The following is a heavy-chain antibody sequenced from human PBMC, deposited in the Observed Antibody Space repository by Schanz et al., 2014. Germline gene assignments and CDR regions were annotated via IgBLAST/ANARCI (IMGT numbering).Heavy chain of an antibody. CDR2: IRYNGINE. CDR3: AKDLPSDYYIAY. CDR1: GFTFSNYG. J-gene: IGHJ4*02. Sequence: QVQLVESGGGVVQPGGSLRLSCAASGFTFSNYGLHWVRQAPGKGLEWVAFIRYNGINEYYADSVKGRFTISRDNSKNTLYLQMNSLRAEDPAVYYCAKDLPSDYYIAYWGQGTLVTVSS. V-gene: IGHV3-30*02. D-gene: IGHD3-22*01.